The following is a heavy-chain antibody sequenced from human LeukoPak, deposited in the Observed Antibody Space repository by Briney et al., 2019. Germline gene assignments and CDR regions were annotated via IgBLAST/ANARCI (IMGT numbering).Heavy chain of an antibody. Sequence: ASVKVSCKASGYTFTNYGISWVRQAPGQGLEWMGWISTYDGKTNYAQKLQGKFTMTTDTSTSTAYMELRSLRSDDTAFYYCARDQGRYGPRTHEGNWGQGTLVTVSS. CDR1: GYTFTNYG. D-gene: IGHD3-16*01. V-gene: IGHV1-18*01. J-gene: IGHJ4*02. CDR2: ISTYDGKT. CDR3: ARDQGRYGPRTHEGN.